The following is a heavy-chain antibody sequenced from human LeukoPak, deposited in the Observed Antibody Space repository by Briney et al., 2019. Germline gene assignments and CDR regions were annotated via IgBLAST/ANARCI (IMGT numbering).Heavy chain of an antibody. Sequence: PSETLSLTCAAYGGSFSGYYWSWIRQPPGKGLEWIGEINHSGSTNYNPSLKSRVTISVDTSKNQFSLKLSSVTAADTAVYYCARRPLWFGELDYFDYWGQGTLVTVSS. V-gene: IGHV4-34*01. CDR1: GGSFSGYY. CDR3: ARRPLWFGELDYFDY. CDR2: INHSGST. D-gene: IGHD3-10*01. J-gene: IGHJ4*02.